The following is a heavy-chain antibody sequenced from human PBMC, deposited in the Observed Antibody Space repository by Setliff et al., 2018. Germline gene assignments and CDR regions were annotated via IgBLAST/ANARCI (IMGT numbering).Heavy chain of an antibody. CDR1: GYNFTGYY. Sequence: ASVKVSCKASGYNFTGYYMYWVRQAPGQGLEWMGWINPNSGGTNYAQKFQGRVTVTTDTSTTTAYMELRSLRADDTAVYYCARINFYVSSGYYYAPELWGQGTTVTVSS. CDR2: INPNSGGT. J-gene: IGHJ4*02. CDR3: ARINFYVSSGYYYAPEL. D-gene: IGHD3-22*01. V-gene: IGHV1-2*02.